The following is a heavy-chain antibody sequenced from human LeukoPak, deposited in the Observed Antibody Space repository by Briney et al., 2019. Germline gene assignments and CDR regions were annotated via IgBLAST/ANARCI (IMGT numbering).Heavy chain of an antibody. D-gene: IGHD3-3*01. CDR3: AKASIFGVAPDY. V-gene: IGHV3-33*06. Sequence: GGSLRLSCAASGFTFSSYGMHWVRQAPGKGLEWVAVIWYDGSNKYYADSVKGRFTISRDNSKNTLYLQMNRLRAEDTAVYYCAKASIFGVAPDYWGQGTLVTVP. CDR1: GFTFSSYG. CDR2: IWYDGSNK. J-gene: IGHJ4*02.